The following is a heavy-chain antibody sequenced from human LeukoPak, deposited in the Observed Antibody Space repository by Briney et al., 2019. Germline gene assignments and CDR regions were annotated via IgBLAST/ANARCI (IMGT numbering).Heavy chain of an antibody. CDR2: FYYLGST. J-gene: IGHJ6*02. D-gene: IGHD3-10*01. Sequence: SETLSLTCDVSGESISTTNWWSWVRQPPGKGLEWIGEFYYLGSTNYNPSLKSRVTISVDKSTNQFSLNLDSVSAADTAVYYCARGRLVGAGGYYYSGMDVWGQGTTVTVSS. CDR3: ARGRLVGAGGYYYSGMDV. V-gene: IGHV4-4*02. CDR1: GESISTTNW.